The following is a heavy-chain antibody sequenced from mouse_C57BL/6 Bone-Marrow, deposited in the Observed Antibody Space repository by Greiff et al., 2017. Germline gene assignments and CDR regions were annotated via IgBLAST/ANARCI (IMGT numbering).Heavy chain of an antibody. Sequence: EVQLQESGAGLVQPGESLKLSCESNEYEFPSHNMSWVRKTPEKRLELVAAINSDGGSTYYPDTMERRFIISRDNTKKTLYLQMSSLRSEDTALYYCARQTRGYYAMDYCGQGTSVTVSS. J-gene: IGHJ4*01. CDR3: ARQTRGYYAMDY. CDR1: EYEFPSHN. CDR2: INSDGGST. V-gene: IGHV5-2*01.